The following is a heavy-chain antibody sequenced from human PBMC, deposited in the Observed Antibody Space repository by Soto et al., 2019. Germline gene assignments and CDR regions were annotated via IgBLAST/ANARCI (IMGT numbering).Heavy chain of an antibody. CDR1: GYTFTGYY. V-gene: IGHV1-2*04. CDR3: ARSDTDFDPPFDY. J-gene: IGHJ4*02. CDR2: INPNSGGT. Sequence: ASVKVSCKASGYTFTGYYMHWVRQAPGQGLEWMGWINPNSGGTNYAQKFQGWVTMTRDTSISTAYMELSRLRSGDTAVYYCARSDTDFDPPFDYWGQGTLVTVSS. D-gene: IGHD3-9*01.